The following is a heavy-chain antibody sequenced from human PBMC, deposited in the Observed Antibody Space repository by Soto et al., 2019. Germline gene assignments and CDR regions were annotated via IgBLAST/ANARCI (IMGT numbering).Heavy chain of an antibody. Sequence: SETLSLTCAVSGGSISSSNWWSWVRQPPGKGLEWIGEIYHSGSTNYNPSHKSRVTISVDKSKNQFSLKLSSVTAADTAVYYCAGRVYYDFWSGYYALDYYYGMDVWGQGTTVTVSS. CDR2: IYHSGST. CDR3: AGRVYYDFWSGYYALDYYYGMDV. D-gene: IGHD3-3*01. J-gene: IGHJ6*02. V-gene: IGHV4-4*02. CDR1: GGSISSSNW.